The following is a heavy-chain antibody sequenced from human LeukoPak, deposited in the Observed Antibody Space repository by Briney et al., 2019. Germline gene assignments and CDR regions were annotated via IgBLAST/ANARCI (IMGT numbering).Heavy chain of an antibody. CDR3: ARPDDFWSGFFGY. V-gene: IGHV1-2*04. J-gene: IGHJ4*02. CDR1: GYTFTAYY. CDR2: INPNTGGT. D-gene: IGHD3-3*01. Sequence: ASVEVSCKTSGYTFTAYYLHWVRQAPGQGLEWMGWINPNTGGTAFAQKFEAWVTLTRDTSISTAYMELSRLTSDDTAVYYCARPDDFWSGFFGYWGQGTLVTVSS.